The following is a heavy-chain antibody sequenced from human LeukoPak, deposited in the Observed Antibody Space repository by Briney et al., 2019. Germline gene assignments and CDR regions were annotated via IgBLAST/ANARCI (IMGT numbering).Heavy chain of an antibody. CDR3: ARGPITYDYVWGSYRRDAFDI. Sequence: GGSLRLSCAASGFNVSNNYISWVRQAPGKGLEWVSIIYAGGSSYYAESVKGRFTISRDNSKNTLYLQMNSLRAEDTAVYYCARGPITYDYVWGSYRRDAFDIWGQGTMVTVSS. V-gene: IGHV3-66*01. CDR2: IYAGGSS. D-gene: IGHD3-16*02. J-gene: IGHJ3*02. CDR1: GFNVSNNY.